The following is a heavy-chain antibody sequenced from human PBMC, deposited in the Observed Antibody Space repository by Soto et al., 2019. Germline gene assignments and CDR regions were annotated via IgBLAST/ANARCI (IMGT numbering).Heavy chain of an antibody. CDR3: ARPSYSSSRYYGMDV. CDR2: IYPGDSDT. V-gene: IGHV5-51*01. CDR1: GYTFPSYW. D-gene: IGHD6-6*01. J-gene: IGHJ6*02. Sequence: GESLKISCKGSGYTFPSYWIGWVRQMPGKGLEWMGIIYPGDSDTRYSPSFEGQVTISADKSITTAYLQWSSLKASDTAMYYCARPSYSSSRYYGMDVWGQGTTVTVSS.